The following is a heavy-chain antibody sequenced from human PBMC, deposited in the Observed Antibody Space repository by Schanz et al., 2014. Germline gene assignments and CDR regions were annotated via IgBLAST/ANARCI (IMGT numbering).Heavy chain of an antibody. CDR2: ISTTSSNI. J-gene: IGHJ5*02. V-gene: IGHV3-48*01. D-gene: IGHD3-3*01. CDR1: GFTVSKNY. CDR3: ARCMGEWLIYPNWFDP. Sequence: EVKLLESGGGLVQPGGSLRLSCAASGFTVSKNYMSWVRQAPGKGLEWISYISTTSSNIYYGDSVKGRFTISRDNAKNSLYLQMNSLRAEDTALYFCARCMGEWLIYPNWFDPWGQGTLXTVSS.